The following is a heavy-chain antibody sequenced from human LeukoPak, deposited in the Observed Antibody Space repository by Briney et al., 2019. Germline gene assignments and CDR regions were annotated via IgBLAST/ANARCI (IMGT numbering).Heavy chain of an antibody. Sequence: GGSLRLSCAASGFTFSDYYMSWIRQAPGKGLEWVSYISSSGSTIYYADSVKGRSTISRDSAKNSLYLQMNSLRAEDTAVYYCARRRVVTAMVSYYYYGMDVWGQGTTVTVSS. V-gene: IGHV3-11*01. J-gene: IGHJ6*02. CDR3: ARRRVVTAMVSYYYYGMDV. CDR2: ISSSGSTI. D-gene: IGHD2-21*02. CDR1: GFTFSDYY.